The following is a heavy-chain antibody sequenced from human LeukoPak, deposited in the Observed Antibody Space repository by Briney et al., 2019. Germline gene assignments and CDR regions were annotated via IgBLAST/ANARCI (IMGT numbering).Heavy chain of an antibody. CDR3: AREWSSGWAEFDY. D-gene: IGHD6-25*01. V-gene: IGHV4-59*01. CDR1: GGSISSYY. J-gene: IGHJ4*02. CDR2: IYDSGST. Sequence: PSETLSLTCTVSGGSISSYYWSWIRQPPGKGLEWIGDIYDSGSTNYNPSLKSRVTMSVDTSKKQFSLKLSSVTAADTAVYYCAREWSSGWAEFDYWGQGTLVTVSS.